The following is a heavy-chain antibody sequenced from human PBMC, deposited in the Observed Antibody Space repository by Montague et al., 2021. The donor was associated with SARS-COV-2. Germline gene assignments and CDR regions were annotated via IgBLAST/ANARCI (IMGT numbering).Heavy chain of an antibody. CDR1: GDAISHSIFY. J-gene: IGHJ6*03. CDR3: ARHTVFCTSTSCFQEPPLYFYIDV. V-gene: IGHV4-39*01. D-gene: IGHD2-2*01. Sequence: SETLSLTCSVSGDAISHSIFYWGWIRQPPGKGLEWIGRIYYSGSSSYNPSLKSRVTISIYTSKNQFSLELSSVTAADTAVYYCARHTVFCTSTSCFQEPPLYFYIDVWGKGTTVTVSS. CDR2: IYYSGSS.